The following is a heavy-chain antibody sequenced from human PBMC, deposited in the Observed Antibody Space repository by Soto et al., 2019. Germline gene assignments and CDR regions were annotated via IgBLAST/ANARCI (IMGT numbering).Heavy chain of an antibody. CDR1: GFTFNTYS. J-gene: IGHJ4*02. D-gene: IGHD6-13*01. Sequence: GGSLRLSCAASGFTFNTYSMNWVRQAPGKGLEWVSGISAGGGGTYYADSVKGRFTVSRDNSKNSLSLRMNSLRDEDTAVYFCAKRSPYSSGWYSPIFDYWGQGALVTVSS. V-gene: IGHV3-23*01. CDR3: AKRSPYSSGWYSPIFDY. CDR2: ISAGGGGT.